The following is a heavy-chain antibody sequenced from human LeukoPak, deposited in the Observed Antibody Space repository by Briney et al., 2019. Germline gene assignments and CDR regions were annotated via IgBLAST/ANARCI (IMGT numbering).Heavy chain of an antibody. D-gene: IGHD1-14*01. CDR3: ARAGTSGGLCDY. Sequence: SETLSLTCTVSGGSISSYFWSWIRQPAGKGLEWIGRIYTSGSTKYNPSLHSRVTMSLDTSKNPLSLKLGSVTAADTAVYYCARAGTSGGLCDYWGQGTLVTVSS. CDR1: GGSISSYF. J-gene: IGHJ4*02. CDR2: IYTSGST. V-gene: IGHV4-4*07.